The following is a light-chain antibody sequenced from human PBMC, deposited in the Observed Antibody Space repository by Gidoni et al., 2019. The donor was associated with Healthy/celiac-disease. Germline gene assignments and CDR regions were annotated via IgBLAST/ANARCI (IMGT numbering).Light chain of an antibody. CDR1: QSISSY. J-gene: IGKJ2*01. Sequence: DISLPQSPPSLSASVGDRVTITCRASQSISSYLHWYQQKPGKAPKVMIYAASSLQSGVPSRFRGSGYGTDFTLTISSLQPEDFATYYCQQSNSTPYTFGQGTKLEIK. CDR3: QQSNSTPYT. CDR2: AAS. V-gene: IGKV1-39*01.